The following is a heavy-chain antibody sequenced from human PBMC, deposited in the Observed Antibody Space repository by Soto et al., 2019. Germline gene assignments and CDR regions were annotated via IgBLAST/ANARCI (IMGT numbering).Heavy chain of an antibody. CDR1: GGTFSSYA. CDR3: ASSRNREGYKENAAFDI. D-gene: IGHD5-12*01. CDR2: IIPIFGTA. Sequence: QVQLVQSGAEVKKPGSSVKVSCKASGGTFSSYAISWVRQAPGQGLEWMGGIIPIFGTANYAQKFQGRVRITADESTSPAYMELSSLRSEDTAVYYCASSRNREGYKENAAFDIWGQGRMVTVSS. V-gene: IGHV1-69*12. J-gene: IGHJ3*02.